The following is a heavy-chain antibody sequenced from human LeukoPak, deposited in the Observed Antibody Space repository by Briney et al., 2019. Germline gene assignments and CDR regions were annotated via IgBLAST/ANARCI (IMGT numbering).Heavy chain of an antibody. D-gene: IGHD3-22*01. CDR3: AKDGGYYYEVYFDY. CDR1: GFTFSSYG. Sequence: PGGSLRLSCAASGFTFSSYGMHWVRQAPGKGLEWVSAISGSGGSTYYADSVKGRFTISRDNSKNTLYLQMNSLRAEDTAVYYCAKDGGYYYEVYFDYWGQGTLVTVSS. V-gene: IGHV3-23*01. CDR2: ISGSGGST. J-gene: IGHJ4*02.